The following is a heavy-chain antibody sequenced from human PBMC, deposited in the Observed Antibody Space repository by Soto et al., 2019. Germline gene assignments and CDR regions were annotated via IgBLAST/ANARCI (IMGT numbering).Heavy chain of an antibody. Sequence: GGSLRLSCTASGFTFGDYAMSWFHQAPGKGLEWVGFIRSKAYGGTTEYAASVKGRFTISRDDSKSIAYLQMNSLKTEDTAVYYCTRTVLRYFDWLSNNWFDPWGQGTLVTVSS. CDR3: TRTVLRYFDWLSNNWFDP. CDR2: IRSKAYGGTT. J-gene: IGHJ5*02. D-gene: IGHD3-9*01. CDR1: GFTFGDYA. V-gene: IGHV3-49*03.